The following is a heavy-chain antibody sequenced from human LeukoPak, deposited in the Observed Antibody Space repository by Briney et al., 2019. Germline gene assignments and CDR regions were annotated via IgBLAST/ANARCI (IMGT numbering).Heavy chain of an antibody. V-gene: IGHV3-21*01. J-gene: IGHJ4*02. D-gene: IGHD2-2*01. Sequence: GGSLRLSCAASGFTFSSYSMNWVRQAPGKGLEWVSSISSSSSYIYYADSVKGRFTISRDNAKNSLYLQMNSLRAEDTAVYYCARDGVGVVVPAQNDYWGQGTLVTVSS. CDR2: ISSSSSYI. CDR1: GFTFSSYS. CDR3: ARDGVGVVVPAQNDY.